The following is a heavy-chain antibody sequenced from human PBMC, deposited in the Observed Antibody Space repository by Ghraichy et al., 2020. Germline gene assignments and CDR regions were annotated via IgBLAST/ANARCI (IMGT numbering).Heavy chain of an antibody. D-gene: IGHD3-22*01. Sequence: SETLSLTCAVYGGPFSGYYWSWIRQPPGKGLEWIGEINHSGSTNYNPSLKSRVTISVDTSKNQFSLKLSSVTAADTAVYYCAGDSFSRVVPSAFDIWGQGTMVTVSS. J-gene: IGHJ3*02. CDR2: INHSGST. CDR3: AGDSFSRVVPSAFDI. CDR1: GGPFSGYY. V-gene: IGHV4-34*01.